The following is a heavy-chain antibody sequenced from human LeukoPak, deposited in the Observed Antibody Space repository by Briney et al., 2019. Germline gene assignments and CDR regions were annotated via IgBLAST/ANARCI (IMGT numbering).Heavy chain of an antibody. CDR3: ARVRSPQYCSSTSCYTLDNWFDP. CDR1: GGTFSSYA. D-gene: IGHD2-2*02. J-gene: IGHJ5*02. CDR2: IIPILGIA. Sequence: VASVKVSCKASGGTFSSYAISWVRQAPGQGLEWMGRIIPILGIANYAQKFQGRVTITADKSTSTAYMELSSLRSEDTAVYYCARVRSPQYCSSTSCYTLDNWFDPWGQGTLVTVSS. V-gene: IGHV1-69*04.